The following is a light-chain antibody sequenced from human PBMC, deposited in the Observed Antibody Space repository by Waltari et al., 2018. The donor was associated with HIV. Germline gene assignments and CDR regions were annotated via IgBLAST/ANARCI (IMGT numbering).Light chain of an antibody. V-gene: IGLV3-25*03. CDR3: QSSDNSGSYWV. J-gene: IGLJ3*02. CDR2: KDN. CDR1: ALPNQY. Sequence: SYELTQPPSVSVYPGQTANITCSGDALPNQYSYWYRQKSGQAPVLMTFKDNERPSGLPGRFFGTTSGKTVTQTMSGVQADDAADYYCQSSDNSGSYWVFGGGTKLTVL.